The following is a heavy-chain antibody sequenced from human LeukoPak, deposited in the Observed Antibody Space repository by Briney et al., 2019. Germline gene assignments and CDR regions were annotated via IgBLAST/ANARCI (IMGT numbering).Heavy chain of an antibody. J-gene: IGHJ4*02. V-gene: IGHV1-18*04. Sequence: ASVKGSCKASGYTFTSYGISWVRQAPGQGLEWMGWISAYDGNTNYAQKLQGRVTMTTDTSTSTAYMELRSLRSDETGVYYCARDERIGWGNFDYWGQGTLVTVSA. D-gene: IGHD7-27*01. CDR1: GYTFTSYG. CDR2: ISAYDGNT. CDR3: ARDERIGWGNFDY.